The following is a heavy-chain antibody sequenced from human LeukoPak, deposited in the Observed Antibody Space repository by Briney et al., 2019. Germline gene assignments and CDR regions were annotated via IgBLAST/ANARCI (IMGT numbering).Heavy chain of an antibody. J-gene: IGHJ4*02. CDR3: ARVRGSWYVDY. CDR2: IHSGGST. Sequence: GGSLRLSCAASGFTFSDYYMSWVRQAPGKGLECVSVIHSGGSTYYADSVKGRFTISRDSAKNTLYLQMNSLRAEDTAVYYCARVRGSWYVDYWGQGTLVTVSS. V-gene: IGHV3-53*01. CDR1: GFTFSDYY. D-gene: IGHD6-13*01.